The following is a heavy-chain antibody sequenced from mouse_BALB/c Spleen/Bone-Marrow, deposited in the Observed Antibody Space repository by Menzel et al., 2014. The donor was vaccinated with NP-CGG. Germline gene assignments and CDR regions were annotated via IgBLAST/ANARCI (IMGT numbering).Heavy chain of an antibody. Sequence: EVQLQQSGPELVKPGASVKISCKASGYSSTGYFMNWVKQSHGKSLEWVGRINPYNGDTFYNQKFKGKATLTVDKSSSTAHMELLSLTSEDSAVYYCGKGYGNYDYAMDYWGQGTSVTVSS. CDR3: GKGYGNYDYAMDY. CDR1: GYSSTGYF. V-gene: IGHV1-37*01. CDR2: INPYNGDT. D-gene: IGHD2-10*02. J-gene: IGHJ4*01.